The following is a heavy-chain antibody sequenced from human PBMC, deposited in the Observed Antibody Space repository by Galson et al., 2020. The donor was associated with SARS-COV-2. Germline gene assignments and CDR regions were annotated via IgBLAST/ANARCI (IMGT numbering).Heavy chain of an antibody. Sequence: SETLSLTCTVSGGSISSYYWSWIRQPPGKGLEWIGYIYYSGSTNYNPSLKSRVTISVDTSKNQFSLKLSSVTAADTAVYYCARVNRRYHSSSWYDVGYYYYGMDVWGQGTTVTVSS. CDR2: IYYSGST. D-gene: IGHD6-13*01. J-gene: IGHJ6*02. CDR1: GGSISSYY. V-gene: IGHV4-59*13. CDR3: ARVNRRYHSSSWYDVGYYYYGMDV.